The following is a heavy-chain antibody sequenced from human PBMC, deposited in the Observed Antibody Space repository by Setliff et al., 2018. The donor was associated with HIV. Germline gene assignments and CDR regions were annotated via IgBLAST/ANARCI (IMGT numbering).Heavy chain of an antibody. D-gene: IGHD6-19*01. J-gene: IGHJ4*02. CDR2: IDTDNGYR. Sequence: GASVKVSCKASGYTFSEYAIHWVRQAPGQRLEWMGRIDTDNGYRRYSPKLQGRVTITKDTSSNTAYMELGGLRSEDTAVYYCARLSGWYEGVFDYWGQGTLVT. CDR1: GYTFSEYA. V-gene: IGHV1-3*04. CDR3: ARLSGWYEGVFDY.